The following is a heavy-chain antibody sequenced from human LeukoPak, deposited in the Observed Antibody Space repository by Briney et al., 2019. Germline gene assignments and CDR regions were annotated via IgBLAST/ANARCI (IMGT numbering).Heavy chain of an antibody. CDR2: ISSSSSYI. V-gene: IGHV3-21*01. J-gene: IGHJ4*02. CDR3: ARDLRGGWAPREYYFDY. Sequence: GGSLRLSCAASGFTFSSYSMNWVRQAPGKGLEWVSSISSSSSYIYYADSVKGRFTISRDNAKNSLYLQMNSLRAEDTAVYYCARDLRGGWAPREYYFDYWGQGTLVTVSS. CDR1: GFTFSSYS. D-gene: IGHD6-19*01.